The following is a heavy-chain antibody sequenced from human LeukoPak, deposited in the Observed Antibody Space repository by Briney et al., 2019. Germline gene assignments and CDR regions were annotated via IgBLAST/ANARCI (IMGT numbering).Heavy chain of an antibody. D-gene: IGHD2-15*01. CDR3: ATWGYCSGGSCYSGAFDI. CDR2: FDPEDGET. J-gene: IGHJ3*02. CDR1: GYTLTELS. Sequence: ASVKVSCKVSGYTLTELSMHWVRQAPGKGLEWMGGFDPEDGETIYAQKFQGRVTMTEDTSTDTAYMELSSLRSEDTAVYYCATWGYCSGGSCYSGAFDIWAKGQWSPSLQ. V-gene: IGHV1-24*01.